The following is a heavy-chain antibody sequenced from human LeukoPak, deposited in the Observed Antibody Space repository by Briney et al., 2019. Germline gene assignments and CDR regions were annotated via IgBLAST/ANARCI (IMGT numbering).Heavy chain of an antibody. J-gene: IGHJ4*02. Sequence: SETLSLTCTVSGGSISSGDYYWSWIRQPPGKGLEWIGYIYYSGNTYYNPSLKSRVTISVDTSKNQFSLKLSSVTAADTAVYYCAKDLNYAFDYWGQGTLVTVSS. CDR1: GGSISSGDYY. CDR2: IYYSGNT. D-gene: IGHD2-2*01. V-gene: IGHV4-30-4*01. CDR3: AKDLNYAFDY.